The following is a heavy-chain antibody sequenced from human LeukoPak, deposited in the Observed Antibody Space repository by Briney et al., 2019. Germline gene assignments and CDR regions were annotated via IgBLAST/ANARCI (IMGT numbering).Heavy chain of an antibody. V-gene: IGHV4-59*01. CDR3: ARGHSTAADWFDP. Sequence: SETLSLTCTVSGGSTSSYYWSWIRQPPGKGLEWIGYIYYSGSTNYNPSLKSRVTISVDTSKNQFSLKLSSVTAADTAIYYCARGHSTAADWFDPWGQGTLVTVSS. CDR1: GGSTSSYY. J-gene: IGHJ5*02. D-gene: IGHD6-13*01. CDR2: IYYSGST.